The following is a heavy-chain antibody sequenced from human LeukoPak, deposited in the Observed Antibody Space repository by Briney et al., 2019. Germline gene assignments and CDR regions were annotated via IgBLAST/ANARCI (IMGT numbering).Heavy chain of an antibody. CDR1: GYSISSGYY. V-gene: IGHV4-38-2*01. Sequence: SETLSLTCAVSGYSISSGYYWGWIRPHPGKGREGIGSIYHSSSTYYNPSLNSLVSISVHTSNNHFSLKLSSVTAADTAVYYCARLYYGGITYYYYYMDVWGKGTTVTVSS. CDR2: IYHSSST. D-gene: IGHD4-23*01. J-gene: IGHJ6*03. CDR3: ARLYYGGITYYYYYMDV.